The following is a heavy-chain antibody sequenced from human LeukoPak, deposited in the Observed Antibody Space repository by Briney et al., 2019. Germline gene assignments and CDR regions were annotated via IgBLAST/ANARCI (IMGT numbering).Heavy chain of an antibody. CDR1: GFTVSSNY. CDR2: IYSGGST. D-gene: IGHD3-10*01. V-gene: IGHV3-53*01. J-gene: IGHJ3*02. Sequence: GGSLRLSCAASGFTVSSNYMSWVRQAPGKGLECVSVIYSGGSTYYADSVKGRFTISRDNSKNTLYLQMNSLRAEDTAVYYCARDLVSPLSGDDAFDIWGQGTMVTVSS. CDR3: ARDLVSPLSGDDAFDI.